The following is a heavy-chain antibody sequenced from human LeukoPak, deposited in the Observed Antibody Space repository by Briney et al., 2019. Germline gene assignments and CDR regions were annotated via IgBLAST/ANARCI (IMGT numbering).Heavy chain of an antibody. D-gene: IGHD3-3*01. V-gene: IGHV3-48*03. CDR2: ISSSGSTI. J-gene: IGHJ6*03. CDR3: ARHHYDFWSGYPLCSYMDV. Sequence: GGNLRFSCAASGFTFSSYEMNWVRPAPGKELEWVSYISSSGSTIYYADSVKGRFTISRDNAKNSLYLQMNSLRAEDTAVYYCARHHYDFWSGYPLCSYMDVWGKGTTVTVSS. CDR1: GFTFSSYE.